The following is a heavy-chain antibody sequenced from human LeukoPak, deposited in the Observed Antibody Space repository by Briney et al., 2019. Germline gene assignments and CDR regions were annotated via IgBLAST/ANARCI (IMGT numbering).Heavy chain of an antibody. CDR1: GYTFTNYA. J-gene: IGHJ4*02. V-gene: IGHV1-3*03. CDR3: ARAVRYRSGPLTDLLPYYFDY. D-gene: IGHD6-19*01. Sequence: ASVKVSCKASGYTFTNYAMHWVRQAPGQRLEWMGWINTGNGNTKYSQEFQGRVTITRDTSANTAYMELSSLRSEDMAVYYCARAVRYRSGPLTDLLPYYFDYWGQGTLVTVSS. CDR2: INTGNGNT.